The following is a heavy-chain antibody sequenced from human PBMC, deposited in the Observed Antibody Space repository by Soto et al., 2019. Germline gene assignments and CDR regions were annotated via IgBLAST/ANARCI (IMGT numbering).Heavy chain of an antibody. J-gene: IGHJ4*02. CDR3: ARTKGITGTILDY. D-gene: IGHD1-7*01. CDR2: IDWDDDK. Sequence: TLSLTCVVSGGSVSRRDYSWSWIRQPPGKALEWLARIDWDDDKYYSTSLKTRLTISKDTSKNQVVLTMTNMDPVDTATYYCARTKGITGTILDYWGQGTLVTVSS. V-gene: IGHV2-70*11. CDR1: GGSVSRRDYS.